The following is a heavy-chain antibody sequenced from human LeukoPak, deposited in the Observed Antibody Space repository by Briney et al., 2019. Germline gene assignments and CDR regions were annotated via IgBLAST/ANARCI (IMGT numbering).Heavy chain of an antibody. Sequence: SETLSLTCTVSGGSISSYYWSWIRQPPGKGLEWIGYIYYSGSTNYNPSLKSRVTISVDTSKNQFSLKLSSVAAADTAVYYCARGGSYSGSYDGAFDIWGQGTMVTVSS. CDR1: GGSISSYY. J-gene: IGHJ3*02. CDR2: IYYSGST. D-gene: IGHD1-26*01. CDR3: ARGGSYSGSYDGAFDI. V-gene: IGHV4-59*01.